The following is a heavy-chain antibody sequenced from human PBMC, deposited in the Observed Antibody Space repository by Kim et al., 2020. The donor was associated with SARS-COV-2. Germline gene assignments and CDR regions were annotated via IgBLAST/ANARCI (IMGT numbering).Heavy chain of an antibody. Sequence: GGSLRLSCTASGFTFSSYEMNWVRQAPEKGLEWVSYIIGSGTTIYYADSVRGRFTISRDNDKNSLFLQMNSLRAEDTAVYYCARGPNYSPFDYWGQGTLVTVSS. D-gene: IGHD4-4*01. CDR3: ARGPNYSPFDY. CDR2: IIGSGTTI. J-gene: IGHJ4*02. V-gene: IGHV3-48*03. CDR1: GFTFSSYE.